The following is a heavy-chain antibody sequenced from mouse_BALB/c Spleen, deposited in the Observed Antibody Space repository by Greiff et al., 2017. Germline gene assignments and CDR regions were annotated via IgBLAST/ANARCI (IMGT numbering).Heavy chain of an antibody. CDR3: ARSRGDYDVDYAMDY. V-gene: IGHV1-77*01. D-gene: IGHD2-4*01. CDR1: GYTFTDYY. CDR2: IYPGSGNT. J-gene: IGHJ4*01. Sequence: VQLVESGAELARPGASVKLSCKASGYTFTDYYINWVKQRTGQGLEWIGEIYPGSGNTYYNEKFKGKATLTADKSSSTAYMQLSSLTSEDSAVYFCARSRGDYDVDYAMDYWGQGTSVTVSS.